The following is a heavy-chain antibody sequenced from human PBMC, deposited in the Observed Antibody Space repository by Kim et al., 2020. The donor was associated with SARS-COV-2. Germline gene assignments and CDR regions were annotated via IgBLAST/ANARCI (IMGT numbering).Heavy chain of an antibody. Sequence: LQSRVSISVDTSKNQFSLKLSSVTAADAAMYYCARFSSRAGTYYYYGLDVWGQGTTVTVSS. V-gene: IGHV4-31*02. D-gene: IGHD3-10*01. J-gene: IGHJ6*02. CDR3: ARFSSRAGTYYYYGLDV.